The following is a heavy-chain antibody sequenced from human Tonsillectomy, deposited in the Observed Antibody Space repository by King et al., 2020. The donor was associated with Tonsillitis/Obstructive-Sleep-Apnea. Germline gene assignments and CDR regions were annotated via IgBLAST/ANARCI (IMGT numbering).Heavy chain of an antibody. D-gene: IGHD3-16*02. CDR1: GFTFSSYT. CDR2: ISGGGGDT. CDR3: ATRRSFYFDY. Sequence: VQLVESGGGLVQPGGSLRLSCAASGFTFSSYTIGWVRQAPGKGLEWVSLISGGGGDTFHADSVKGRFTISRDNSKNTLSMQMNSLRADDTAVYYCATRRSFYFDYWGQGTLVTVSS. V-gene: IGHV3-23*04. J-gene: IGHJ4*02.